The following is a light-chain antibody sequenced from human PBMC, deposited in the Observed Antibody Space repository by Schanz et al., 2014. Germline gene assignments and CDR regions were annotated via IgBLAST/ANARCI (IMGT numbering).Light chain of an antibody. CDR3: QQYDYYWT. J-gene: IGKJ1*01. V-gene: IGKV1-5*03. CDR2: KAS. Sequence: IQMTQSPSTLSASVGDRVTITCRASQSISNWLAWYQQKPGKAPKLLIYKASSLESGVPSRFSGSGSGTEFTLTINSLQPDDFATYFCQQYDYYWTFGQGTKVEIK. CDR1: QSISNW.